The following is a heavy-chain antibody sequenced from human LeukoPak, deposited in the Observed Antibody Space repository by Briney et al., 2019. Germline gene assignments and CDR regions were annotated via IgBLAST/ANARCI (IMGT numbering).Heavy chain of an antibody. CDR2: IYYSGNT. Sequence: SETLSLTCAVSGGSISSGGYSWNWIRQPPGKGLEWIGYIYYSGNTNYNPSLKSRVTISVDTSKNQFSLKLSSVTAADTAVYYCARRNDFDIWGQGTMVTVSS. CDR3: ARRNDFDI. J-gene: IGHJ3*02. CDR1: GGSISSGGYS. V-gene: IGHV4-61*08.